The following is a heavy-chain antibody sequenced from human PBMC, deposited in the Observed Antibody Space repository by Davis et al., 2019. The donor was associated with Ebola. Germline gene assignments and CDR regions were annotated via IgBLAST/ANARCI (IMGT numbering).Heavy chain of an antibody. V-gene: IGHV1-3*01. CDR2: INAGNGNT. J-gene: IGHJ6*03. Sequence: ASVKVSCKASGYTFTSYAMHWVRQAPGQRLEWMGWINAGNGNTKYSQKFQGRVTITRDTSASTAYMELSSLRSEDTAVYYCARDSSSSSLAKSHYYYMDVWGKGTTVTVSS. CDR3: ARDSSSSSLAKSHYYYMDV. D-gene: IGHD2-2*01. CDR1: GYTFTSYA.